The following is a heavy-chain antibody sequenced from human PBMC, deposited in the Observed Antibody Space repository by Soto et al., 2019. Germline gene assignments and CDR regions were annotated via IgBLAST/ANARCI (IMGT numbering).Heavy chain of an antibody. V-gene: IGHV1-69*01. CDR1: GGTFSIYA. CDR2: IIPIFGTA. Sequence: QVQLVQSGAEVKKPGSSVKVSCKASGGTFSIYAISWVRQAPGQGLEWMGGIIPIFGTANYAQKFQGRVTITADESTSTAYMELSSLRSEDTAVYYCARDRLHYDFWSGYSPSVGGVDVWGQGTTVTVSS. CDR3: ARDRLHYDFWSGYSPSVGGVDV. J-gene: IGHJ6*02. D-gene: IGHD3-3*01.